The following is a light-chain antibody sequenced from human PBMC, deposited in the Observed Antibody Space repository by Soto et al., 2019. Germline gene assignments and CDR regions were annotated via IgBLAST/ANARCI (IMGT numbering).Light chain of an antibody. J-gene: IGKJ2*01. CDR1: KVVSGGN. CDR3: QQYGSSPGT. V-gene: IGKV3-20*01. CDR2: VAS. Sequence: EIVLTQSPGTLSWSPGERAPPPCRPSKVVSGGNLPGYQQKPGQAPRLLIYVASSRATGIPDRFSGSGSGTDFTLTISRLEPEDFAVYYCQQYGSSPGTFGQGTKLEIK.